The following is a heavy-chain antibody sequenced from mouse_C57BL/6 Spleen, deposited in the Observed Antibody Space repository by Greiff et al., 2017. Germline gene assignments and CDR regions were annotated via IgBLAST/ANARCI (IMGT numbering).Heavy chain of an antibody. CDR3: AREAYGSSFDY. CDR2: IYPGSGST. J-gene: IGHJ2*01. D-gene: IGHD1-1*01. V-gene: IGHV1-55*01. CDR1: GYTFTSYW. Sequence: VQLQQPGAELVKPGASVKMSCKASGYTFTSYWITWVKQRPGQGLEWIGDIYPGSGSTNYNEKFKSKATLTVATSSSTAYMQLSSLTSEDSAVYYCAREAYGSSFDYWGQGTTLTVSS.